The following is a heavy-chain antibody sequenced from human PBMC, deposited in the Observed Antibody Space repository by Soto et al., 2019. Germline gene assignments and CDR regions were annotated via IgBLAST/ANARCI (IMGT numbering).Heavy chain of an antibody. J-gene: IGHJ4*02. D-gene: IGHD2-15*01. CDR3: ARAYCSGGSCYLGFDY. V-gene: IGHV3-21*01. CDR1: GFTFSSYS. Sequence: GGSLRLSCAASGFTFSSYSMNWVRQAPGKGLEWVSSISSSSSYIYYADSVKGRFTISRDNAKNSLYLQMNSLRAEDTAVYYCARAYCSGGSCYLGFDYWGQGTLVTVSS. CDR2: ISSSSSYI.